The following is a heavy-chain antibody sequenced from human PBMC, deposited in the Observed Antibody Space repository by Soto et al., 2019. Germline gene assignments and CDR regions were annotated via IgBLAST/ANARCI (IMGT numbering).Heavy chain of an antibody. CDR3: ARDLWWYLH. V-gene: IGHV3-23*01. CDR2: ISAGSEGA. J-gene: IGHJ4*02. Sequence: EVQLLESGGGLVQPGGALRLSCAASGFTFSSHAMSWVRQAPGKGLEWISSISAGSEGAYYADSVKGRFTISRDNSNNTVYLQMNSLSAEDTAVYYCARDLWWYLHWGQGTLVTVSS. CDR1: GFTFSSHA. D-gene: IGHD2-15*01.